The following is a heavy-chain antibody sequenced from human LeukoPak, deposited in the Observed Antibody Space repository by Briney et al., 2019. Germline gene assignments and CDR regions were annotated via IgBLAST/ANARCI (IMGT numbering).Heavy chain of an antibody. CDR1: GGSISSGGYY. V-gene: IGHV4-31*03. CDR2: IYYSGST. Sequence: SETLSLTCTVSGGSISSGGYYWSWIRRHPGKGLEWIGYIYYSGSTYYNPSLKSRVIISVDTSKNQFSLKLSSVTAADTAVYYCARGWIQLWRGFDYWGQGTLVTVSS. J-gene: IGHJ4*02. D-gene: IGHD5-18*01. CDR3: ARGWIQLWRGFDY.